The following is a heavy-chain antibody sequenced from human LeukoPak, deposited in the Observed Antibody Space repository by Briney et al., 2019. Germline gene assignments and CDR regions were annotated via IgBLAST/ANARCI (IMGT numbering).Heavy chain of an antibody. CDR3: ARVENYYDSSGYYSYDAFDI. D-gene: IGHD3-22*01. V-gene: IGHV1-2*06. CDR2: INPNSGGT. Sequence: ASVKVSCKASGYTSTGYYMHWVRQAPGQGLEWMGRINPNSGGTNYAQKFQGRVTMTRDTSISTAYMELSRLRSDDTAVYYCARVENYYDSSGYYSYDAFDIWGQGTMVTVSS. J-gene: IGHJ3*02. CDR1: GYTSTGYY.